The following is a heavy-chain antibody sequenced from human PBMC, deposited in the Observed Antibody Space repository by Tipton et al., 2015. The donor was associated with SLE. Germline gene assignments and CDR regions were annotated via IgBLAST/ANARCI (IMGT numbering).Heavy chain of an antibody. CDR2: IYSGGST. D-gene: IGHD3/OR15-3a*01. V-gene: IGHV3-53*04. J-gene: IGHJ4*02. Sequence: LSLTCTIYAGSFSGYRWSWVRQAPGKGLEWVSVIYSGGSTYYADSVKGRFTISRPNSKNTLYLQMNSLRAEDTAVYYCAGGLGNFDYWGQGTLVTVSP. CDR1: AGSFSGYR. CDR3: AGGLGNFDY.